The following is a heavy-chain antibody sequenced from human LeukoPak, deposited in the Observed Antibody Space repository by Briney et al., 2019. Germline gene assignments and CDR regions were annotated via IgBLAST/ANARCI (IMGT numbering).Heavy chain of an antibody. D-gene: IGHD6-19*01. Sequence: ASVKVSCKASGYTFTRCGITWVRQAPGQGLEWMGWISGYNGDTHFAQNFRGRITMTTDTATSTAYMELRSLTSDDTAVYYCARDPTNTSGRYAHFDYWGQGTLVTVSS. J-gene: IGHJ4*02. CDR3: ARDPTNTSGRYAHFDY. V-gene: IGHV1-18*01. CDR2: ISGYNGDT. CDR1: GYTFTRCG.